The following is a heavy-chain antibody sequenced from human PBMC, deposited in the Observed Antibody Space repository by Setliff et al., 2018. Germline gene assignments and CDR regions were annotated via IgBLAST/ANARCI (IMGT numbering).Heavy chain of an antibody. J-gene: IGHJ4*02. Sequence: PSETLSLTCTVSGASATSFDYYWSWIRQPPGKGLEYIGHISHGVSTSYSPSLKSRLSISADTSKNQFSLKLTSVTAADTAVYYCARTHCTTTSCFYFHYWGQGTVVTVS. CDR3: ARTHCTTTSCFYFHY. CDR1: GASATSFDYY. CDR2: ISHGVST. D-gene: IGHD2-2*01. V-gene: IGHV4-30-4*01.